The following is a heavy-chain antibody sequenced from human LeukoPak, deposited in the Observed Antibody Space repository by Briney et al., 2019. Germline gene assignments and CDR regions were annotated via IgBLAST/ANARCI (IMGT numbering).Heavy chain of an antibody. V-gene: IGHV1-24*01. J-gene: IGHJ4*02. CDR1: GYTLTELS. D-gene: IGHD4-17*01. CDR3: ATVVYGDYYFDY. CDR2: FDPEDGET. Sequence: ASVKVSCKVSGYTLTELSMHWVRQAPGKGLEWMGGFDPEDGETIYAQKFQGRVTMTEDTSTGTAYMELSSLRSEDTAVYYCATVVYGDYYFDYWGQGTLVTVSS.